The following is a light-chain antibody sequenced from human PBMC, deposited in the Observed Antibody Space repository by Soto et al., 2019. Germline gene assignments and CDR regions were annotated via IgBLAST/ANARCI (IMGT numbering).Light chain of an antibody. CDR3: QQSYSSPPT. Sequence: DIQMTQSPSSVSASVGDRVTITCRASQVISTWLAWYQQKPGQAPKLPIFAASSLQSGVPSRFSGSRSGPDFTLTISSLQPEDFATYYCQQSYSSPPTFGQGTKVDIK. CDR2: AAS. J-gene: IGKJ1*01. CDR1: QVISTW. V-gene: IGKV1-12*01.